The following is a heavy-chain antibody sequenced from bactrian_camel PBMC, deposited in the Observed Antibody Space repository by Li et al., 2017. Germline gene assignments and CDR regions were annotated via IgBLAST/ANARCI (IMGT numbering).Heavy chain of an antibody. CDR2: IDRSGSST. Sequence: DVQLVESGGGLVRPGGSQRLSCVVSGGTFRRYVLDWVRKAPGKGLEWISGIDRSGSSTDYADSVKGRFTISRDNSKNTLYLQMNSLKSEDVALYYCVSTLRFGAYWGQGTQVTVS. V-gene: IGHV3S40*01. J-gene: IGHJ4*01. CDR1: GGTFRRYV. CDR3: VSTLRFGAY.